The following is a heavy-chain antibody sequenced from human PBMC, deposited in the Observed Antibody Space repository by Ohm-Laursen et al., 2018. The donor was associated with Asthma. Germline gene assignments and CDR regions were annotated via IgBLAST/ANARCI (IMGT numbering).Heavy chain of an antibody. V-gene: IGHV3-48*01. Sequence: LSCACSGSGFSIYSMSYFRKAPGKPLERVSYITSYSSTTYYADSVNGRFTVSRDDSKNTLYLQMNSLRPDDTAVYYCARDVMEWYLPAFDFWGQGTLVTVSS. J-gene: IGHJ4*02. CDR1: GSGFSIYS. CDR3: ARDVMEWYLPAFDF. CDR2: ITSYSSTT. D-gene: IGHD3-3*01.